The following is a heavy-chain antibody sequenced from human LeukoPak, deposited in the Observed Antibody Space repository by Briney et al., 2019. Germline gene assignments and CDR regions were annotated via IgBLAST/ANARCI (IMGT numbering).Heavy chain of an antibody. V-gene: IGHV1-46*01. CDR1: GYTFTSYY. J-gene: IGHJ6*03. Sequence: ASVKVSCKASGYTFTSYYMHWVRQAPGQGLEWMGIINPSGGSTNYAQKFQGRVTMTRDTSTNTVYMELSSLRSEDAAVYYCARGPSITMVRGGQWYYYMDVWGKGTTVTISS. CDR3: ARGPSITMVRGGQWYYYMDV. D-gene: IGHD3-10*01. CDR2: INPSGGST.